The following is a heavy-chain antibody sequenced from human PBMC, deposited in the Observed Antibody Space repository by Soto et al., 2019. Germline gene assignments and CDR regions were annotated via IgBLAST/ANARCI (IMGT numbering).Heavy chain of an antibody. CDR3: ARGYPAVYYYVWGGWGYYYGMDV. J-gene: IGHJ6*02. Sequence: VQLVQSGAELKKPGASVKVSCKASGYTFTSYDINWVRQATGQGREGMGWMNTNSGNTGYAQKFKGRVTMTRTTSRSTANMRLSSMKSEYTAVYYWARGYPAVYYYVWGGWGYYYGMDVWGQGTTVTVSS. D-gene: IGHD3-10*02. CDR1: GYTFTSYD. V-gene: IGHV1-8*01. CDR2: MNTNSGNT.